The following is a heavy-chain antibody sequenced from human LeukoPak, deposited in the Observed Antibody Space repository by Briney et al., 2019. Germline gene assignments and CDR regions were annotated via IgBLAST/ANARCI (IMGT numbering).Heavy chain of an antibody. CDR2: IYPSGNI. D-gene: IGHD5-24*01. V-gene: IGHV3-53*01. CDR1: GFTFSNSY. CDR3: ARTFVSGDGYKVGYFDY. Sequence: PGGSLRLSCAASGFTFSNSYLSWVRQAPGKGLEWVSLIYPSGNIYYTDSVKGRSTISRDNSKNTVYLQMNTLRAEDTALYYCARTFVSGDGYKVGYFDYWGQGTPVTVSS. J-gene: IGHJ4*02.